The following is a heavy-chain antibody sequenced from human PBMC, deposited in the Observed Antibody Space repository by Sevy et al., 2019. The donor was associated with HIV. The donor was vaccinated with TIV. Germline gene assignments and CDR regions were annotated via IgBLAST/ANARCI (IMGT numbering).Heavy chain of an antibody. CDR3: ARGIWSGYYLYAFDI. D-gene: IGHD3-3*01. Sequence: VGSLRLSCAASGFTFSSYSMNWVRQAPGKGLEWVSSISSSSSYIYYADSVKGRFTISRDNAKNSLYLQMNSLRAEDTAVYYCARGIWSGYYLYAFDIWGQGTMVTVSS. CDR2: ISSSSSYI. J-gene: IGHJ3*02. V-gene: IGHV3-21*01. CDR1: GFTFSSYS.